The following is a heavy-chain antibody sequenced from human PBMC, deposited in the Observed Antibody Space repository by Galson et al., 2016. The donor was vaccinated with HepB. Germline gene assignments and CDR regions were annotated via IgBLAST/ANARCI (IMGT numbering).Heavy chain of an antibody. CDR3: ARRFGDYEQNWGEFFQY. J-gene: IGHJ1*01. D-gene: IGHD4-17*01. V-gene: IGHV3-7*01. CDR1: GFTFSKYW. CDR2: IKQDGSEK. Sequence: SLRLSCAVSGFTFSKYWMTWVRQAPGKGLEWVANIKQDGSEKLYVDSVKGRFTISRDNANKSLYLQMNSLRVEDTAIYYCARRFGDYEQNWGEFFQYWGQGTVVTVSP.